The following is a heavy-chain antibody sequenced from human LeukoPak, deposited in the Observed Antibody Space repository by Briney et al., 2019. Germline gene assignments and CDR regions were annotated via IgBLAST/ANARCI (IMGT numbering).Heavy chain of an antibody. CDR1: GFTFGSYD. D-gene: IGHD4-17*01. Sequence: GGSLRLSCAASGFTFGSYDLSWVRQAPGKGLECVAAISRGVGSTYYADSVKGRFTISRDNSKNTLYLQMNNLRADDTAVYYCAKKGQADDYGKPDWGQGTLVTVSS. V-gene: IGHV3-23*01. CDR3: AKKGQADDYGKPD. J-gene: IGHJ4*02. CDR2: ISRGVGST.